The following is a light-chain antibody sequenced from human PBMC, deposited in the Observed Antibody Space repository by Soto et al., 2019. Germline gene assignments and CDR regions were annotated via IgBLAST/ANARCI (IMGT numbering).Light chain of an antibody. CDR1: QSVTSSH. Sequence: EIVLTQTPGTLSLSPGERATLSCRASQSVTSSHLAWYQQKPGQAPSLLIYGASTRATGIPDRFSGSESDTDFSLTIRRLDPEDFAMYYCLLYFSPDRYTFGPGTKVQIK. CDR3: LLYFSPDRYT. V-gene: IGKV3-20*01. CDR2: GAS. J-gene: IGKJ2*01.